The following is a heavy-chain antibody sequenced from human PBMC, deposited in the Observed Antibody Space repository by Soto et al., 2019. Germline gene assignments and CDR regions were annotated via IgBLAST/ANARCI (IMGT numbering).Heavy chain of an antibody. Sequence: PSETLSLTCTVSGGSISSYYWSWIRQPAGKGLEWIGRIYTSGSTNYNPSLKSRVTMSVDTSKNQFSLKLSSVTAADTAVYYCARDLGPGTLGYCSSTSCRLDYWGQGTLVTVSS. CDR3: ARDLGPGTLGYCSSTSCRLDY. D-gene: IGHD2-2*01. CDR1: GGSISSYY. J-gene: IGHJ4*02. CDR2: IYTSGST. V-gene: IGHV4-4*07.